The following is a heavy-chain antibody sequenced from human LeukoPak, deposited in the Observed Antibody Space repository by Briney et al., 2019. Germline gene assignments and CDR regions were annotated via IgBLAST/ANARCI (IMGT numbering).Heavy chain of an antibody. CDR2: ISGSGGST. J-gene: IGHJ4*02. V-gene: IGHV3-23*01. D-gene: IGHD6-13*01. Sequence: GGSLRLSCAVSGFTFSSYAMSWVRQAPGKGLEWVSAISGSGGSTYYADSVKGRFTISRDNSKNTLYLQMNSLRAEDTAVYYCATSARIAAAGTLDYWGQGTLVTVSS. CDR3: ATSARIAAAGTLDY. CDR1: GFTFSSYA.